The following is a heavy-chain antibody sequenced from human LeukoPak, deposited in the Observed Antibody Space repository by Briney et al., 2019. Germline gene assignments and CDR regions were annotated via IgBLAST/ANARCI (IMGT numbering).Heavy chain of an antibody. Sequence: GGSLRLSCAASGFTFDDYAIHWVRQGPGKGLEWMALIIVDGGSTYYADSVKGRFTISRDNSKNSLFLQMNSLRSEDTALYYCAKDRDMITFGGTDSWGQGTLVTVSS. V-gene: IGHV3-43*02. CDR1: GFTFDDYA. CDR2: IIVDGGST. D-gene: IGHD3-16*01. J-gene: IGHJ4*02. CDR3: AKDRDMITFGGTDS.